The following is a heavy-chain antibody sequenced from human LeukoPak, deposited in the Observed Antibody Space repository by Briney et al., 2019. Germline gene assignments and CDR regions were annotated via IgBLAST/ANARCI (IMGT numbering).Heavy chain of an antibody. CDR1: GFTFSTYS. J-gene: IGHJ3*02. V-gene: IGHV3-48*02. Sequence: GGSLRLSCAASGFTFSTYSMNWVRQAPGKGLEWVSYISYSSSAIYYADSVKGRFTISRDNAKNSLYLRMNSLRDEDTAVYYCARDQFYAFDIWGQGTMVTVSS. CDR2: ISYSSSAI. CDR3: ARDQFYAFDI.